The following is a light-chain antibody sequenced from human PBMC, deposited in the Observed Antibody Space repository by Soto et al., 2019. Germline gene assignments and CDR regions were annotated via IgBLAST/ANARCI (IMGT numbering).Light chain of an antibody. CDR2: DAS. CDR1: QDIGKY. J-gene: IGKJ3*01. CDR3: QYYDILLFG. V-gene: IGKV1-33*01. Sequence: DIQMTQSPPSMSASVGDRVNITCQASQDIGKYLNWYQQKPGKVPKLLISDASNLETGVSSRFSRSGSGRHFTFTISRMQPEDIATYYCQYYDILLFGFGPGTKVKIK.